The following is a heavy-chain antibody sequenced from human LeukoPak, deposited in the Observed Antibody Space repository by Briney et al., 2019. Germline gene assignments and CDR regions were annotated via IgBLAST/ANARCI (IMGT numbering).Heavy chain of an antibody. Sequence: GASVNVSCKASGYTFTSYGICWVRQAPGQGLEWMGWISTYNGKTNYAQKIQGRVTMTTDTSTSTAYMELRSLRSDDTAVYYCARDLPYSSSWESIDYWGQGTLVTVSS. CDR1: GYTFTSYG. V-gene: IGHV1-18*01. J-gene: IGHJ4*02. CDR3: ARDLPYSSSWESIDY. D-gene: IGHD6-13*01. CDR2: ISTYNGKT.